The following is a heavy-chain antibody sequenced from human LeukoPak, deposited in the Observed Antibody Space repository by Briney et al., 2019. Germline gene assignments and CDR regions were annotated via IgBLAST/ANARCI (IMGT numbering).Heavy chain of an antibody. D-gene: IGHD3-22*01. V-gene: IGHV1-18*01. CDR2: ISAYNGNT. Sequence: ASVKVSCKASGYTFTSYGISWVRQAPGQGLEWMGWISAYNGNTNYAQKLQGRVTMTTDTSTGTAYMELRSLRSDDTAVYYCARCFNYYDSSGYYSPFDYWGQGTLVTVSS. CDR3: ARCFNYYDSSGYYSPFDY. CDR1: GYTFTSYG. J-gene: IGHJ4*02.